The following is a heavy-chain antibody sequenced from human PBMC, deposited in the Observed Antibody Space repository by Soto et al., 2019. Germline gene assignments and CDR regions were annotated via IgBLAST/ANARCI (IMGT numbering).Heavy chain of an antibody. D-gene: IGHD2-2*02. J-gene: IGHJ6*02. V-gene: IGHV3-30-3*01. Sequence: GGSLRLSCAASGFTFSSYAMHWVRQAPGKGLEWVAVISYDGSNKYYADSVKGRFTISRDNSKNTLYLQMNSLRAEDTAVYYCARVAGSYTPQYYSYGMDVWGQGTTVTVSS. CDR1: GFTFSSYA. CDR3: ARVAGSYTPQYYSYGMDV. CDR2: ISYDGSNK.